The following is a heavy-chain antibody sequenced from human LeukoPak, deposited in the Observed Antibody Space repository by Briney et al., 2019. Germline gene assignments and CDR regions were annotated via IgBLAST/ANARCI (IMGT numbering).Heavy chain of an antibody. V-gene: IGHV4-34*01. D-gene: IGHD2-2*01. Sequence: SETLSLTSAVYGGSFSGYYWSWIRQPPGKGLEWIGEINHSGSTNYNPSLKSRVTISVDTSKNQFSLKLSSVTAADTAVYYCASIVVVPATIFDYWGQGTLVTVSS. CDR3: ASIVVVPATIFDY. J-gene: IGHJ4*02. CDR2: INHSGST. CDR1: GGSFSGYY.